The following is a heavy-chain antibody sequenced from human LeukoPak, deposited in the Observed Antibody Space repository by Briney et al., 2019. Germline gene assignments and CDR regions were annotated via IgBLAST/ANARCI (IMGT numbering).Heavy chain of an antibody. CDR2: INIAGSVT. Sequence: GGSLRLSCAASGFTFSSYGMHWVRQAPGKGLVWVSRINIAGSVTTYADSVKGRFIISRDNAKNTLYLQMNSLRAEDTAVYYCARDMVDWGQGTLVTVSS. J-gene: IGHJ4*02. CDR3: ARDMVD. V-gene: IGHV3-74*01. D-gene: IGHD2-15*01. CDR1: GFTFSSYG.